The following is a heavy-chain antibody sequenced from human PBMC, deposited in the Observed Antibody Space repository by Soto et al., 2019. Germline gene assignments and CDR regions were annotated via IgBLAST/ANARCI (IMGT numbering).Heavy chain of an antibody. CDR1: GYTFTSYD. CDR2: MNPNSGNP. V-gene: IGHV1-8*01. D-gene: IGHD2-15*01. J-gene: IGHJ4*02. CDR3: ARGRKCSGGSCYSEKCY. Sequence: QVQLVQSGAEVKKPGASVKVSCKASGYTFTSYDINWVRQATGQGLEWMGWMNPNSGNPGYAQKFQGRVTMTRNTSISTAYMELSSLRSEDTAVYYCARGRKCSGGSCYSEKCYWGQGTLVTVSS.